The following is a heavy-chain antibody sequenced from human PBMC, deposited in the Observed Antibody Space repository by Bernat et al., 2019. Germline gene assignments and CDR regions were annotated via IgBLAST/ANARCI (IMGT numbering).Heavy chain of an antibody. CDR2: ISASGANT. J-gene: IGHJ3*01. D-gene: IGHD3-10*01. CDR1: GFTFGNYG. CDR3: AKESGSRGPFDF. V-gene: IGHV3-23*04. Sequence: EVQLVESGGALIQPGGSLRLSCAASGFTFGNYGMNWVRQAPGKGLEWVSAISASGANTYYADSVKGRSTISRDNSKSALYVQMNSLRAEDTALYYCAKESGSRGPFDFWGQGTMVTVSS.